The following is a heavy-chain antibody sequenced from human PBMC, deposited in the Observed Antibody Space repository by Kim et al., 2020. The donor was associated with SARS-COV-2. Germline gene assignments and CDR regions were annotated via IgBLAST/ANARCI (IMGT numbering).Heavy chain of an antibody. D-gene: IGHD4-17*01. V-gene: IGHV4-39*01. CDR1: GGSISSSSYY. CDR3: ASAHYEYYYYGMDV. J-gene: IGHJ6*02. CDR2: IYYSGST. Sequence: SETLSLTCTVSGGSISSSSYYWGWIRQPPGKGLEWIGSIYYSGSTYYNPSLKSRVTISVDTSKNQFSLKLSSVTAADTAVYYCASAHYEYYYYGMDVWGQGTTVTVSS.